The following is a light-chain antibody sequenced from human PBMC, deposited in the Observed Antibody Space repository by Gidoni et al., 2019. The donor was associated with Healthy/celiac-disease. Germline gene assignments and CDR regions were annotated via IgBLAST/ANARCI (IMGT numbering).Light chain of an antibody. CDR2: EVS. CDR3: SSYAGSNSWV. Sequence: QSALTQPPSASGSPGQSVTISCTGTSSDVGDYNYVAWYQQPPGKAPKLMIYEVSKRPSGVPDRFSGSKSGNTASLTVSGLQAEDEADYYCSSYAGSNSWVFGGGTKLTVL. J-gene: IGLJ3*02. CDR1: SSDVGDYNY. V-gene: IGLV2-8*01.